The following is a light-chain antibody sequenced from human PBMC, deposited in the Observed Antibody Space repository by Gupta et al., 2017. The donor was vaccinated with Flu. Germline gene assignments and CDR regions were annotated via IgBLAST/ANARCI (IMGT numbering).Light chain of an antibody. CDR3: SSYTSSSTRV. CDR2: EVS. CDR1: SSDVGGYNY. J-gene: IGLJ1*01. V-gene: IGLV2-14*01. Sequence: QSALTQPASVSGSPGQSITISCTGTSSDVGGYNYVSWYQQHPGKAPKLMIYEVSNRPSGVSYRLPCSKSGQTGSLTISGLQAEDEADYYCSSYTSSSTRVFGTGTKVTVL.